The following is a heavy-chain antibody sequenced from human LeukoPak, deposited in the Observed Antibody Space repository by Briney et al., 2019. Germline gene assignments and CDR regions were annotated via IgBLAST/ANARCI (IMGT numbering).Heavy chain of an antibody. D-gene: IGHD6-19*01. Sequence: ASVKVSCKASGYTFTSYGISWVRQAPGQGLEWMGWISAYNGNTNNAQKLQGRVTMTTDTSTSTAYMELRSLRSDDTAVYYCARGGGYSSGWYRLGAFDIWGQGTMVTVSS. J-gene: IGHJ3*02. CDR1: GYTFTSYG. CDR2: ISAYNGNT. CDR3: ARGGGYSSGWYRLGAFDI. V-gene: IGHV1-18*01.